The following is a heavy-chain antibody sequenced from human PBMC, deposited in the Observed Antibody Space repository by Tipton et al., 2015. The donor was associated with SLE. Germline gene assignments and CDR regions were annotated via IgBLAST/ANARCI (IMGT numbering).Heavy chain of an antibody. J-gene: IGHJ6*02. CDR1: GFTFSYYG. CDR2: ISFDGSNK. Sequence: SLRLSCAASGFTFSYYGMHWVRQAPGKGLEWVAVISFDGSNKYCADSVKGRFTISRDNSKNTLYLQMNSLRAEDTAIYYCANLHGAAARPWYSYYGMDVWGQGTTVTVSS. V-gene: IGHV3-30*18. CDR3: ANLHGAAARPWYSYYGMDV. D-gene: IGHD6-13*01.